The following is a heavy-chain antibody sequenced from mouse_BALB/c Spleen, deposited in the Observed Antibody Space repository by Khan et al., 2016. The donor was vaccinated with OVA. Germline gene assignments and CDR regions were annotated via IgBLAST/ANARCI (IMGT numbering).Heavy chain of an antibody. Sequence: EVQLQESGGGLVQPGGSLKLSCAASGFDFSRYWMSWVRQAPGKGLEWIGEINPDSSTINYTPSLKDKFIISRDSAKNTLYLQMSKVRSEDTALYYCVSDYHYGSGCFDHWGQGTTLTVSS. CDR1: GFDFSRYW. CDR3: VSDYHYGSGCFDH. V-gene: IGHV4-1*02. CDR2: INPDSSTI. J-gene: IGHJ2*01. D-gene: IGHD1-1*01.